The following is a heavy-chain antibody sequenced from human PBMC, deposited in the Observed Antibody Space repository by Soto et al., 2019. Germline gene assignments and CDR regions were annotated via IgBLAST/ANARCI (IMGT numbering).Heavy chain of an antibody. Sequence: QVQLQQWGAGPLRPLETLSLTCGVSGGSFSGYYWAWIRQSPGKGLEWIGEINDRGSINYNPSLKSRVSISVYTSKNNYSLNLRSVTAADTAVYYCARESHDILTGPPWVWYFDLWGRGTLVP. J-gene: IGHJ2*01. D-gene: IGHD3-9*01. CDR1: GGSFSGYY. V-gene: IGHV4-34*01. CDR3: ARESHDILTGPPWVWYFDL. CDR2: INDRGSI.